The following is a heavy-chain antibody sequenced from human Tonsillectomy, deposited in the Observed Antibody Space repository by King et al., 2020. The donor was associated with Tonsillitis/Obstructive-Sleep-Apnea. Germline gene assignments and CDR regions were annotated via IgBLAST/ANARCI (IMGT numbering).Heavy chain of an antibody. D-gene: IGHD2-15*01. J-gene: IGHJ4*02. CDR2: ISAYNGNT. Sequence: QLVQSGAEVKKPGASVKVSCKASGYTFTSYGISWVRQAPGQGLEWMGWISAYNGNTNYAQKLKGRVTLSTDTSTSTAYMELRSLRSDDTAVYYCARDCGGHKLLDAKTIDFWGQGTLVAISS. V-gene: IGHV1-18*01. CDR1: GYTFTSYG. CDR3: ARDCGGHKLLDAKTIDF.